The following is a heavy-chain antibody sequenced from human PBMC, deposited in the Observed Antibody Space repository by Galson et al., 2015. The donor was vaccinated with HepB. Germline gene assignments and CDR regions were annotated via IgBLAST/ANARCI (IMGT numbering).Heavy chain of an antibody. CDR3: AWLRISSGWYGNFDY. CDR2: IRSRSSYT. CDR1: GFTFSSYS. V-gene: IGHV3-21*01. D-gene: IGHD6-19*01. J-gene: IGHJ4*02. Sequence: SLRLSCAASGFTFSSYSMNWVRQAPGKGLEWVSSIRSRSSYTYYADSVKGRFTISRDNAKNSLYLQMNSLRAEDTAVYYCAWLRISSGWYGNFDYWGQGTLVTVSS.